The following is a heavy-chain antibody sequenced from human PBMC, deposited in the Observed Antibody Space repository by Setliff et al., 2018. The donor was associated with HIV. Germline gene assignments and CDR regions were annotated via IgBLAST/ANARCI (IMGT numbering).Heavy chain of an antibody. Sequence: SVKVSCKASGGTFSSYAISWVRQAPGQGLEWMGGIIPIFGTANYAQKFQGRVTITADESTSTAYMELSSLRSEDTAVYYCARHGVVTPVHYYNYYMDVWGKGTTVTVS. CDR1: GGTFSSYA. D-gene: IGHD2-21*02. CDR2: IIPIFGTA. V-gene: IGHV1-69*13. CDR3: ARHGVVTPVHYYNYYMDV. J-gene: IGHJ6*03.